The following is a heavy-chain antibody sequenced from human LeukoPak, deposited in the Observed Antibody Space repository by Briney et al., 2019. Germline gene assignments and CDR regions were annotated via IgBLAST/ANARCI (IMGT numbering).Heavy chain of an antibody. V-gene: IGHV3-30-3*01. Sequence: GGSLRLSCAASGFTFSSYAMHWVRQAPGKGLEWVAVISYDGSNKYYADSVKGRFTISRDNSKNTLYLQMNSLRAEDTAVYYCARGLHDSGGLDYWGQGTLVTVSS. D-gene: IGHD3-16*01. CDR1: GFTFSSYA. J-gene: IGHJ4*02. CDR2: ISYDGSNK. CDR3: ARGLHDSGGLDY.